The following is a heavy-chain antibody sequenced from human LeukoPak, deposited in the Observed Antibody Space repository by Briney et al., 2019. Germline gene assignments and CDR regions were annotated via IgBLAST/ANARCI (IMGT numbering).Heavy chain of an antibody. CDR1: GGSISSSSYY. V-gene: IGHV4-39*07. Sequence: SETLSLTCTVSGGSISSSSYYWGWIRQPPGKGLEWIGSIYYSGSTYYNPSLKSRVTISVDRSKNQFSLKLSSVTAADTAVYYCAREATKDYTNYYYYMDVWGKGTTVTVSS. CDR3: AREATKDYTNYYYYMDV. J-gene: IGHJ6*03. CDR2: IYYSGST. D-gene: IGHD4-11*01.